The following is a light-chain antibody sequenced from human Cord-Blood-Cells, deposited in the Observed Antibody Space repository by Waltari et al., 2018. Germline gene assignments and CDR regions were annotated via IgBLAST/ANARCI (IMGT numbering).Light chain of an antibody. CDR1: SSDVVGYNY. V-gene: IGLV2-14*01. J-gene: IGLJ1*01. CDR2: DVS. CDR3: SSYTSSSTLVV. Sequence: QSALTQPASVSGSPGQSITISCTGTSSDVVGYNYVYWYQQHPGKAPKLMIYDVSNLPSGVSTRFSGSKSGNTASLTISGLQAEDEADYYCSSYTSSSTLVVFGTGTKVTVL.